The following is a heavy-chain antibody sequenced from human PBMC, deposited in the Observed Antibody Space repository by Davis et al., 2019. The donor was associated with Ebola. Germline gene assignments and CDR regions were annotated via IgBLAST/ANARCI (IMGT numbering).Heavy chain of an antibody. V-gene: IGHV1-8*01. CDR2: MNPNSGNT. CDR1: GYTFTSYD. D-gene: IGHD1-26*01. Sequence: AASVKVFCKASGYTFTSYDINWVRQATGQGLEWMGWMNPNSGNTGYAQKFQGRITMTRNISISTAYMELSSLRSEDTAVYYCARRVGARSGFDYWGQGSLVTVSS. J-gene: IGHJ4*02. CDR3: ARRVGARSGFDY.